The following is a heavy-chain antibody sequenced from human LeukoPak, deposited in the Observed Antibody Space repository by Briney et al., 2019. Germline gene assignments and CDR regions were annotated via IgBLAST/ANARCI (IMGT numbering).Heavy chain of an antibody. CDR3: ARDHYGSGSYYSSDYYYGMDV. V-gene: IGHV3-48*03. CDR1: GFTFSSYE. Sequence: PGGSLRLSCAASGFTFSSYEMNWVRQAPGKGLEWVSYISSSGSTIYYADSVKGRFTISRDNAKNSLYLQMNSLRAEDTAVYYCARDHYGSGSYYSSDYYYGMDVWAKGPRSPSPQ. J-gene: IGHJ6*04. CDR2: ISSSGSTI. D-gene: IGHD3-10*01.